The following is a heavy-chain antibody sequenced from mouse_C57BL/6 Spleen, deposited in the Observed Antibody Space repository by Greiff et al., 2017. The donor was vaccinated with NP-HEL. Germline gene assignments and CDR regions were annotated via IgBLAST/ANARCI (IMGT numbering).Heavy chain of an antibody. CDR1: GFNIKDDY. D-gene: IGHD1-1*01. J-gene: IGHJ1*03. CDR3: TRYYGSSYRYFDV. V-gene: IGHV14-4*01. CDR2: IDPENGDT. Sequence: EVQLQQSGAELVRPGASVKLSCTASGFNIKDDYMHWVKQRPEQGLEWIGWIDPENGDTEYASKFQGKATITADTSSNTAYLQLSSLTSEDTAVYYCTRYYGSSYRYFDVWGTGTTVTVSS.